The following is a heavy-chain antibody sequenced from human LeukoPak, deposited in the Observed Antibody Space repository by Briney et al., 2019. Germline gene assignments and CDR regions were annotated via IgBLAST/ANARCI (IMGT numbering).Heavy chain of an antibody. D-gene: IGHD3-22*01. V-gene: IGHV1-2*02. J-gene: IGHJ4*02. Sequence: ASVKVSCKASGYTFTGYYMHWVRQAPGQGLEWMGWINPNSGGTNYAQKFQGRVTMTRDTSISTAYMELSRLRSDDTAVYYCARVIRAARYYYDSSGYYQNNAHYFDYWGQGTQVTVSS. CDR3: ARVIRAARYYYDSSGYYQNNAHYFDY. CDR2: INPNSGGT. CDR1: GYTFTGYY.